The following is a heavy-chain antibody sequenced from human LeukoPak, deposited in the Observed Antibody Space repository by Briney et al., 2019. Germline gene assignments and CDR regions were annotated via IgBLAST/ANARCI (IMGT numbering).Heavy chain of an antibody. D-gene: IGHD6-6*01. V-gene: IGHV3-30-3*01. CDR2: ISYDGSNK. J-gene: IGHJ5*02. CDR3: ARDVGEYSSSLLPGWFDP. CDR1: GFTFSSYA. Sequence: PGGSLRLPCAASGFTFSSYAMHWVRQAPGKGLEWVAVISYDGSNKYYADSVKGRFTISRDNSKNTLYLQMNSLRAEDTAVYYCARDVGEYSSSLLPGWFDPWGQGTLVTVSS.